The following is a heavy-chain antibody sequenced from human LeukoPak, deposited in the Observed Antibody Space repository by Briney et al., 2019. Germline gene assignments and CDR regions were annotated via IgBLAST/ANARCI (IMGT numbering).Heavy chain of an antibody. CDR3: ARDLWDSSGYSFDS. Sequence: GGSLRLSCAASGFTFSSYAMSWVRQAPGKGLEWVSAISGSGGSTYYADSVKGRFTISRDNSKNTLYLQMSSLGAEDTAVYYCARDLWDSSGYSFDSWGQGTLVTVSS. J-gene: IGHJ4*02. CDR2: ISGSGGST. D-gene: IGHD3-22*01. CDR1: GFTFSSYA. V-gene: IGHV3-23*01.